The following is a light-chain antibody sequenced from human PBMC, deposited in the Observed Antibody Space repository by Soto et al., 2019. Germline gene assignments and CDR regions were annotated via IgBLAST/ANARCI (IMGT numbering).Light chain of an antibody. CDR3: QLSHTTLT. J-gene: IGKJ5*01. CDR2: GAS. Sequence: DIVMTQSPDSLAVSLGERATINCKSSQSVLYSSNNKNYLAWYQQKPGKAPKLLIYGASTLQSGVPSRFSGSGSGADFTLTISSLQPEDSATYYCQLSHTTLTFGQGTRLEIK. CDR1: QSVLYSSNNKNY. V-gene: IGKV4-1*01.